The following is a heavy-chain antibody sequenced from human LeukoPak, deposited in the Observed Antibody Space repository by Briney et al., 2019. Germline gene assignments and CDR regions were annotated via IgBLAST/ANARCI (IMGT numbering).Heavy chain of an antibody. CDR2: ISGGGGST. D-gene: IGHD1-26*01. CDR3: AKNSGWLPNY. V-gene: IGHV3-23*01. CDR1: GFTFSSYA. Sequence: PGGSLRLSCAASGFTFSSYALSWVRQAPGKGLERVSAISGGGGSTYYTDSVKGRFTISRDNSKNTLYLQVNSLRAEDTAVYYCAKNSGWLPNYWGQGTLVTVSS. J-gene: IGHJ4*02.